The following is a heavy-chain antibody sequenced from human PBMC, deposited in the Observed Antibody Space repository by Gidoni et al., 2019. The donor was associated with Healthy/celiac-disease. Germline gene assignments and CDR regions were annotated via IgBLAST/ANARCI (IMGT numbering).Heavy chain of an antibody. CDR1: GFTFSTYA. V-gene: IGHV3-30-3*01. CDR3: ARANIVVVPAAREWFDP. J-gene: IGHJ5*02. D-gene: IGHD2-2*01. CDR2: ISYDGSNK. Sequence: QVQLVESGGGVVQPGRSLGLSCPASGFTFSTYAMDGVRQAPGKGLGWVAVISYDGSNKYYADSVKGRFTISRDNSKNTLYLQMNSLRAEDTAVYYCARANIVVVPAAREWFDPWGQGTLVTVSS.